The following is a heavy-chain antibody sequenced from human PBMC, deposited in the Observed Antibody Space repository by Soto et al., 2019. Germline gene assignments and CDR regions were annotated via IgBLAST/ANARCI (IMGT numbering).Heavy chain of an antibody. CDR1: GSAIRNSN. J-gene: IGHJ6*02. Sequence: SESLSLTFRISGSAIRNSNWSWSRQAPGKGLEWIGYLYNSGSTVYNPSLKSRVTISVDTSKNQFSLKLNSVTAADTAVYYCARDLWGYCGTDCYPLDVWGQGTTVTDS. CDR2: LYNSGST. V-gene: IGHV4-59*01. D-gene: IGHD2-21*02. CDR3: ARDLWGYCGTDCYPLDV.